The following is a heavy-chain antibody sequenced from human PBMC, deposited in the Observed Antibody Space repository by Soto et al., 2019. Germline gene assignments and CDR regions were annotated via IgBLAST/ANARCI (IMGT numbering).Heavy chain of an antibody. Sequence: SVTVSCKPAGGTFSSYALSWVRQVPGQGLEWMGGIIPIFGTANYAQKFQGHVTISADKSISTAYLQWSSLKASDTAMYYCARHHLDSGYDSWNYVYYDYYGMDVWGQGTTVTVSS. J-gene: IGHJ6*02. CDR1: GGTFSSYA. D-gene: IGHD5-12*01. V-gene: IGHV1-69*06. CDR2: IIPIFGTA. CDR3: ARHHLDSGYDSWNYVYYDYYGMDV.